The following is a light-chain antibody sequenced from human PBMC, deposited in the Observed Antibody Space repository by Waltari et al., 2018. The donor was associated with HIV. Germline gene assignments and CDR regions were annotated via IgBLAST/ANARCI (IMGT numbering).Light chain of an antibody. V-gene: IGLV1-40*01. CDR2: GNS. CDR3: QSYDSSLSGSV. Sequence: QSVLTQPPPVSGAPGQRVTISCPGSSSNIGAGYDVPWYPQLPGTAPKLLIYGNSNRPSGVPDRFSGSKSGTSASLAITGLQAEDEADYYCQSYDSSLSGSVFGGGTKLTV. CDR1: SSNIGAGYD. J-gene: IGLJ2*01.